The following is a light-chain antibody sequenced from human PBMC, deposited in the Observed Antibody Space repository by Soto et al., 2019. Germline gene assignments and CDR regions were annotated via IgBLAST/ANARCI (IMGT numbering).Light chain of an antibody. CDR2: GAS. Sequence: EIVLTQSPDTLSLSPGERATLSCRASQSVSSNYLAWYQQIPGQSPRPLIYGASSRVPGIPDRFSGSGSGTDFTLTISRLEPEDFAVYYCQQRSKWVTFGRGTKVDI. CDR1: QSVSSNY. V-gene: IGKV3D-20*02. J-gene: IGKJ4*01. CDR3: QQRSKWVT.